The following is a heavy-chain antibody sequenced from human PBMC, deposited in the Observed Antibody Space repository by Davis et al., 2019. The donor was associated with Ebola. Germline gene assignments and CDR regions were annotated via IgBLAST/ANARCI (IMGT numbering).Heavy chain of an antibody. CDR2: INTDGSST. D-gene: IGHD6-13*01. Sequence: GESLKISCAASGVTFNNAWMNWVRQAPGKGLVWVSRINTDGSSTTYADSVKGRFAISRDNAKNTLYLQMNSLRAEDTAVYYCTRAGWQQLGHYGMDVWGKGTTVTVSS. CDR1: GVTFNNAW. CDR3: TRAGWQQLGHYGMDV. V-gene: IGHV3-74*01. J-gene: IGHJ6*04.